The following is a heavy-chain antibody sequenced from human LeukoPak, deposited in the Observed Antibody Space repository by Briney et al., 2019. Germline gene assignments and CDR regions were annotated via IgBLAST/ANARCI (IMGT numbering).Heavy chain of an antibody. V-gene: IGHV4-34*01. CDR3: ARGLGATIFGVVIWDNWFDP. Sequence: SETLSLTCIVSGGSISTYYWSWIRQPPGKGLEWIGEINHSGSTNYNPSLKSRVTISVDTSKNQFSLKLSSVTAADTAVYYCARGLGATIFGVVIWDNWFDPWGQGTLVTVSS. J-gene: IGHJ5*02. CDR2: INHSGST. CDR1: GGSISTYY. D-gene: IGHD3-3*01.